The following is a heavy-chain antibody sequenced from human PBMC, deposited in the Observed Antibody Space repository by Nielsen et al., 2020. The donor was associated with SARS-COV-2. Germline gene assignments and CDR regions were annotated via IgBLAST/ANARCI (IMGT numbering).Heavy chain of an antibody. J-gene: IGHJ4*02. CDR2: IYYSGST. V-gene: IGHV4-59*08. D-gene: IGHD3-22*01. Sequence: WIRQPPGKGLEWIGYIYYSGSTNYNPSLKSRVTISVDTSKNQFSLKLSSVTAADTAVYYCARQTMYYYDSSGYFDYWGQGTLVTVSS. CDR3: ARQTMYYYDSSGYFDY.